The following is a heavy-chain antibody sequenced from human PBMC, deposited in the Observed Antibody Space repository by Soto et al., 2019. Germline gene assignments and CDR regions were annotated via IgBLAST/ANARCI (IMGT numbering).Heavy chain of an antibody. J-gene: IGHJ4*02. CDR2: IWYDGSNK. Sequence: QVQLVESGGGVVQPGRSLRLSCAASGFTFSNYGMHWVRQAPGKGLEWVAVIWYDGSNKYYADSVKGRFTISRDNSKNTRYLQIDSLRAEDTAVYYCARAAAANPPFDYWGQGTLVTVS. CDR1: GFTFSNYG. V-gene: IGHV3-33*01. CDR3: ARAAAANPPFDY. D-gene: IGHD6-13*01.